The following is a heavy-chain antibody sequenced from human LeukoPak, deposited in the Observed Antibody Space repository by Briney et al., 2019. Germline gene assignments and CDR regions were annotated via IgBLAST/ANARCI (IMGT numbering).Heavy chain of an antibody. D-gene: IGHD4-17*01. CDR2: IYSSGST. CDR3: ARGGDYLPHDF. V-gene: IGHV4-39*07. Sequence: KTSETLSLTCTVSGGSISRGGYYWSWIRQHPGKGLEWIGCIYSSGSTYYTPSLKNRVTISLDTSKSQFSLKLSSVAAADTAVYYCARGGDYLPHDFWGQGTLVTVSS. J-gene: IGHJ4*02. CDR1: GGSISRGGYY.